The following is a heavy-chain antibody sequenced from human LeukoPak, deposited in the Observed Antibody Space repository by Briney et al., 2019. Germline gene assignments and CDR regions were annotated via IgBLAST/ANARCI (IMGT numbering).Heavy chain of an antibody. V-gene: IGHV3-33*03. Sequence: HSGGSLRLSCAASGFSFSSYGMHWVRQAPGKGLEWVAVIWYDGSKKYYADSVKGRFIISRDNAKNSLYLQMNSLRAEDTAVYYCATDLGYCGGDCYPGGLVYYYYGMDVWGQGTTVTVSS. J-gene: IGHJ6*02. D-gene: IGHD2-21*02. CDR3: ATDLGYCGGDCYPGGLVYYYYGMDV. CDR2: IWYDGSKK. CDR1: GFSFSSYG.